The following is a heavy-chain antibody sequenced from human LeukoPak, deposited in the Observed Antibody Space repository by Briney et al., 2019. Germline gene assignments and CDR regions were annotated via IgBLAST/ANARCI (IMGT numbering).Heavy chain of an antibody. D-gene: IGHD3-10*01. Sequence: SETLSLTCAVYGGSFSGYYWSWLRQPPGKGLEWIGEINHSGSTNYNPSLMSRVTISVDTSKNQFSLKLNSVTAADTAVYYCARARPPSMVRGVNLHKKKYYYGIDVWGEGTTVTVSS. CDR2: INHSGST. CDR1: GGSFSGYY. J-gene: IGHJ6*04. CDR3: ARARPPSMVRGVNLHKKKYYYGIDV. V-gene: IGHV4-34*01.